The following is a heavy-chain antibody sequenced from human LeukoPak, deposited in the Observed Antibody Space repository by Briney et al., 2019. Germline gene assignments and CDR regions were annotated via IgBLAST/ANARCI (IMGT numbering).Heavy chain of an antibody. D-gene: IGHD4-17*01. Sequence: GGSLRLSCAASGFTVSSNYMNWGRQAPGKGVEWVSVIYSGGSTYYPDSVNGRFTISRHNSKNTLYLQMNSLRAEDTAVYYCAREAVTRNYFDYWGQGTLVTVSS. CDR1: GFTVSSNY. CDR3: AREAVTRNYFDY. V-gene: IGHV3-53*01. CDR2: IYSGGST. J-gene: IGHJ4*02.